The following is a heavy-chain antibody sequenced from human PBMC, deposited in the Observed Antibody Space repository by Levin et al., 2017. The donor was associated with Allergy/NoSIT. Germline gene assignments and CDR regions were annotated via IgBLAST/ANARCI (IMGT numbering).Heavy chain of an antibody. CDR2: ISYDGSNK. CDR1: GFTFSSYG. CDR3: AKDSRGYCSSTSCYTPVL. Sequence: GGSLRLSCAASGFTFSSYGMHWVRQAPGKGLEWVAVISYDGSNKYYADSVKGRFTISRDNSKNTLYLQMNSLRAEDTAVYYCAKDSRGYCSSTSCYTPVLWGQGTLVTVSS. J-gene: IGHJ4*02. V-gene: IGHV3-30*18. D-gene: IGHD2-2*02.